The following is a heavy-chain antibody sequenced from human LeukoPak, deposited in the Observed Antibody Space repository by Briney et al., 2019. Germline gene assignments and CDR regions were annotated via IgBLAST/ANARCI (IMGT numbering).Heavy chain of an antibody. CDR2: ISGSGGST. D-gene: IGHD3-10*01. J-gene: IGHJ4*02. CDR1: GFTFSSYA. Sequence: PGGSLRLSCAASGFTFSSYAMSWVRQAPGKGLEWVSAISGSGGSTYYADSVKGRFTISRDNSKNTLYLQMNSLRAEDTAVYYCAKVVGRTYYYGSGSFDYWGQGTLVTVSS. CDR3: AKVVGRTYYYGSGSFDY. V-gene: IGHV3-23*01.